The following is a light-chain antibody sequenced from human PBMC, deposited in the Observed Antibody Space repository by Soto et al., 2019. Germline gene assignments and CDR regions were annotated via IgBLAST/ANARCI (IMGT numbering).Light chain of an antibody. J-gene: IGKJ1*01. CDR2: GAS. CDR1: QSVSNNY. Sequence: ELVLPHSHGTMSLAPVERSSLYLLASQSVSNNYLAWYQQKPGQAPRLLIYGASNRATGIPDRFSGSGSGTDFTLTISSLQPDDSATFYCQQYHDYRKCGQG. CDR3: QQYHDYRK. V-gene: IGKV3-20*01.